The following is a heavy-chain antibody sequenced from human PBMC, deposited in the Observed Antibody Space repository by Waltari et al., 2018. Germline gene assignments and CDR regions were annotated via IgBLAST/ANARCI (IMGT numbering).Heavy chain of an antibody. J-gene: IGHJ6*02. V-gene: IGHV4-39*07. CDR3: ARDPWDSSGYPYYYGMDV. CDR2: IYYSGST. CDR1: GGSISSSSYY. Sequence: QLQLQESGPGLVKPSETLSLTCTVSGGSISSSSYYWGWIRQPPGKGLEWIGSIYYSGSTYYNPSLKSRVTISVDTSKNQFSLKLSSVTAADTAVYYCARDPWDSSGYPYYYGMDVWGQGTTVTVSS. D-gene: IGHD3-22*01.